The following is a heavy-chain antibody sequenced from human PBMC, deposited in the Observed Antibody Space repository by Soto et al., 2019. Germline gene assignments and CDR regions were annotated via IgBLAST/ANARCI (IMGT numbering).Heavy chain of an antibody. D-gene: IGHD4-4*01. V-gene: IGHV1-18*01. Sequence: QVPLVRSGAEVKKPGASVKVSCKASGYTFTSYGISWVRQAPGQGLEWMGWISAYNGNTNYAQKLQGRVTMTTDTSTSTAYMELRSLRSDDTAVYYCARDSNSGYSNYGGYYFAYWGQGTLVTVSS. J-gene: IGHJ4*02. CDR3: ARDSNSGYSNYGGYYFAY. CDR2: ISAYNGNT. CDR1: GYTFTSYG.